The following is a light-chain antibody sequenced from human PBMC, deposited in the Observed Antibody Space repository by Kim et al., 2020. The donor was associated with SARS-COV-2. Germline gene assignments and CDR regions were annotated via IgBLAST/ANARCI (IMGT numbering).Light chain of an antibody. CDR1: QGIASS. CDR2: AAS. J-gene: IGKJ4*01. Sequence: DIQMTQSPSAMSASVGDRVTITCRASQGIASSLLGFQQKPGKVPKRLIHAASNLQSGAPSRFSGSGSGTEFTLTISSLQPEDFATYYCLQYGGLPVTFGGGTKVDIK. V-gene: IGKV1-17*03. CDR3: LQYGGLPVT.